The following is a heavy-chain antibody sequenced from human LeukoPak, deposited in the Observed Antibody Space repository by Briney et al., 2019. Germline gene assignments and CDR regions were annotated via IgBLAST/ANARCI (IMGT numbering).Heavy chain of an antibody. CDR1: GGSISTSNYY. CDR3: ARSGGMVRGVIRSGYFDY. V-gene: IGHV4-39*07. CDR2: IFYSGST. J-gene: IGHJ4*02. D-gene: IGHD3-10*01. Sequence: SETLSLTCTVSGGSISTSNYYWGWIRQPPGKGLEWIGNIFYSGSTYYSPSLKSRVTISLDTSRNQFSLKLSSVTAADTAVYYCARSGGMVRGVIRSGYFDYWGQGTLVTVSS.